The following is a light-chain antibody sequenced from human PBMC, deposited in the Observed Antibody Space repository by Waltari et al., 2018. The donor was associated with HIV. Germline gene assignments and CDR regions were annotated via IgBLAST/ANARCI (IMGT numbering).Light chain of an antibody. V-gene: IGKV1-16*01. CDR1: QGIGSH. J-gene: IGKJ2*01. CDR2: SSS. Sequence: DIQMTQSPSSVSASIGDRVTITCRASQGIGSHVAWFQQKPGQAPTSVIYSSSRLQSGVSTRCSGGGSGTEFNLTIDSLQSEDFGNYFCQQYDTYPPTFAQGT. CDR3: QQYDTYPPT.